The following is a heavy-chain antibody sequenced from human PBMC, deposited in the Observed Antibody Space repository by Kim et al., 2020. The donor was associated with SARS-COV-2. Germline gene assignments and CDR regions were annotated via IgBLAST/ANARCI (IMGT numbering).Heavy chain of an antibody. J-gene: IGHJ4*02. CDR2: IYYSGST. CDR1: GGSISSSSYY. D-gene: IGHD3-16*01. V-gene: IGHV4-39*07. CDR3: ARDWGSYGG. Sequence: SETLSLTCTVSGGSISSSSYYWGWIRQPPGKGLEWIGSIYYSGSTYYNPSLKSRVTISVDTSKNQFSLKLSSVTAADTAVYYCARDWGSYGGWGQGTLVTVSS.